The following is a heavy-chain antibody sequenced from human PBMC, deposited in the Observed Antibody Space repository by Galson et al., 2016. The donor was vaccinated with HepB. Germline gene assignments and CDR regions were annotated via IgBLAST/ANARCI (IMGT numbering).Heavy chain of an antibody. CDR1: GDISTYYY. D-gene: IGHD5-12*01. J-gene: IGHJ5*02. CDR3: ASEGVYSGYSAFEP. V-gene: IGHV1-46*01. Sequence: SVKVSCKASGDISTYYYIHWVRQAPGQGLEWMGVINPYGGITTSAQKFQDRVTMTRDASTETVYMDLTSLRSEDTATYSCASEGVYSGYSAFEPWGQGTLVTVS. CDR2: INPYGGIT.